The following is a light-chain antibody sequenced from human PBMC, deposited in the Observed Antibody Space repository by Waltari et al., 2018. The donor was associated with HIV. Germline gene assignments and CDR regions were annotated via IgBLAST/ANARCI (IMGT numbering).Light chain of an antibody. V-gene: IGKV3-15*01. CDR1: HSIFNN. J-gene: IGKJ4*01. CDR2: GAS. Sequence: ILMTQSPATVSVSPGERVTLSCTASHSIFNNVAWYQQRRGQAPRLVIYGASTRVPGVPDRFSGSGSGTEFTLTISSVQSEDFSLYFCQQYNDWLALTFGGGTKVEV. CDR3: QQYNDWLALT.